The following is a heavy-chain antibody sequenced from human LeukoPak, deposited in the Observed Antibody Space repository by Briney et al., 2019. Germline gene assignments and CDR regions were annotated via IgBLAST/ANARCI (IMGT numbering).Heavy chain of an antibody. D-gene: IGHD2-15*01. V-gene: IGHV3-23*01. CDR1: GFTFREYP. CDR2: IKSNGGDT. J-gene: IGHJ5*02. Sequence: GGSLRLSCAASGFTFREYPMNWVRQAPGKGLEWVSNIKSNGGDTYYTDSVKGRFTISRDNSKNTLYLEMNSLRAEDTAVYYCAKGGYTTWFDPWGQGTLVTVSS. CDR3: AKGGYTTWFDP.